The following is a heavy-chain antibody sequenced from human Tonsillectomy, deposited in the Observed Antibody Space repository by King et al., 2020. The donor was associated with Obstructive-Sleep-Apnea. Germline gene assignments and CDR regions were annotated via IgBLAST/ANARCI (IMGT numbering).Heavy chain of an antibody. CDR3: ARDSNQFASWAYYYDSSGSNWFDP. D-gene: IGHD3-22*01. V-gene: IGHV4-39*06. CDR1: GVSISSRSYY. Sequence: LQLQESGPGLVKPSETLALTCTVSGVSISSRSYYRGWILHPPGKRLELIGSIYYSGSTYHNPALKSRVTISVDTSKNQFALKLSSVTAADTSGYYCARDSNQFASWAYYYDSSGSNWFDPWGQGTLVTVSS. CDR2: IYYSGST. J-gene: IGHJ5*02.